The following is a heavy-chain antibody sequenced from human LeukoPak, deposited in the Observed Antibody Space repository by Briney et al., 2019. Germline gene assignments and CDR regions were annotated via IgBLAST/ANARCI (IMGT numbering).Heavy chain of an antibody. CDR3: ARDIVVVPGVAFDI. CDR2: ISSSSSTI. CDR1: GFTFSNYS. V-gene: IGHV3-48*01. D-gene: IGHD2-2*01. Sequence: GGSLRLSCAASGFTFSNYSMNWVRQAPGKGLEWVSYISSSSSTIYYADSVKGRFTISRDNAKNSLYLQMNSLRAEDTAVYYCARDIVVVPGVAFDIWGQGTMVTVSS. J-gene: IGHJ3*02.